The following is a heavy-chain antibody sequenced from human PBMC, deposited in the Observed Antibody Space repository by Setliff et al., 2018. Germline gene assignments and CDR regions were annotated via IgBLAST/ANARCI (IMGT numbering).Heavy chain of an antibody. J-gene: IGHJ4*02. CDR2: INHSGGST. V-gene: IGHV3-23*01. CDR3: AKDDAGYCSGAVCYPFDY. D-gene: IGHD2-8*02. Sequence: GGSLRLSCAASGFTFNRFAMSWVRQTPGKGLEWVSAINHSGGSTYYADPVKGRFTSSRDNSKNTLYLQRNSLRAEDTAVYYCAKDDAGYCSGAVCYPFDYWGQGTLVTVSS. CDR1: GFTFNRFA.